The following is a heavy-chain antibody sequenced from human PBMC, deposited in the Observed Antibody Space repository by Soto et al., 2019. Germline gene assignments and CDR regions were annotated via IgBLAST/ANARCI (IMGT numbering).Heavy chain of an antibody. J-gene: IGHJ6*02. Sequence: ASVKVSCKASGYTFTGYYMHWVRQAPGQGLEWMGWINPNSGGTNYAQKFQGRVTMTRGTSISTAYMELSRLRSDDTAVYYCARDGGSYGSVYWYYGMDVWGRGTTVTVSS. CDR2: INPNSGGT. CDR3: ARDGGSYGSVYWYYGMDV. CDR1: GYTFTGYY. V-gene: IGHV1-2*02. D-gene: IGHD3-10*01.